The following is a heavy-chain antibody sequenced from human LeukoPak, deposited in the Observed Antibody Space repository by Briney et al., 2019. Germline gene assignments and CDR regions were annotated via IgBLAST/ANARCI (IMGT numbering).Heavy chain of an antibody. V-gene: IGHV3-23*01. CDR2: ISSGGGST. CDR3: AKSGYNYDSNAYPFIDY. CDR1: GFPLSSYA. Sequence: PGGSLRLSCAASGFPLSSYAMSWVRQAPGKGLEWVSGISSGGGSTHYADSVKGRFTISRDNSKNTLYLEMSSLRAEDTAVYYCAKSGYNYDSNAYPFIDYWGQGTLVTVSS. D-gene: IGHD3-22*01. J-gene: IGHJ4*02.